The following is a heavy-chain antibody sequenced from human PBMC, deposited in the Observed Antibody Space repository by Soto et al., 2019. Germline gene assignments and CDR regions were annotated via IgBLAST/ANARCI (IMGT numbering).Heavy chain of an antibody. Sequence: QVQLVESGGGVVQPGRSLRLSCAASGFTFSSYAMHWVRQAPGKGLEWVAVISYDGSNKYYADSVKGRFTISRDNSKNTLYLQMNSLRAEDTAVYYCASEEESSTGYYYYGMDVWGQGTTVTVSS. V-gene: IGHV3-30-3*01. CDR1: GFTFSSYA. D-gene: IGHD3-10*01. J-gene: IGHJ6*02. CDR3: ASEEESSTGYYYYGMDV. CDR2: ISYDGSNK.